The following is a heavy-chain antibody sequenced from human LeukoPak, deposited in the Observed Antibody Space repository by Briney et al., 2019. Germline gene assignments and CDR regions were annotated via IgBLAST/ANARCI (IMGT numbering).Heavy chain of an antibody. CDR3: ARGNNWNSDAFDI. D-gene: IGHD1-7*01. J-gene: IGHJ3*02. V-gene: IGHV4-61*05. CDR2: IYYSGNT. Sequence: SETLSLTCTVSGGSISSSSYYWGWIRQPPGKGLEWIGYIYYSGNTNYNPSLKSRVTISVDTSKNQFYLKLSSVTAADTAVSYCARGNNWNSDAFDIWGQGTMVTVSS. CDR1: GGSISSSSYY.